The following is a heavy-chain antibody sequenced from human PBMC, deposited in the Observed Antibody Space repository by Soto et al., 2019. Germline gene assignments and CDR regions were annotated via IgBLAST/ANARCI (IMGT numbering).Heavy chain of an antibody. CDR3: AGAFDF. CDR1: GFTFSIYN. J-gene: IGHJ3*01. CDR2: ISSSYTAR. V-gene: IGHV3-48*01. Sequence: PGGSLKLSCEASGFTFSIYNINWVRQAPGKGLEWIAYISSSYTARYYAESLKGQVTISGDNANNSAYLQMDSLRAEDTAVYYCAGAFDFWGQGTMVTGSS.